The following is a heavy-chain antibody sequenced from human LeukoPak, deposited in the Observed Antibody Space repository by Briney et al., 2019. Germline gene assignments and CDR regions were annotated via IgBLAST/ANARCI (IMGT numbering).Heavy chain of an antibody. V-gene: IGHV3-11*06. CDR3: ARGQLLYYYYGMDV. D-gene: IGHD2-2*01. CDR2: ISSSSSYT. J-gene: IGHJ6*02. Sequence: GGFLRLSCAASGFTFSDYYMSWIRQAPGKGLEWVSYISSSSSYTNYADSVKGRFTISRDNAKNSLYLQMNSLRAEDTAVYYCARGQLLYYYYGMDVWGQGTTVTVSS. CDR1: GFTFSDYY.